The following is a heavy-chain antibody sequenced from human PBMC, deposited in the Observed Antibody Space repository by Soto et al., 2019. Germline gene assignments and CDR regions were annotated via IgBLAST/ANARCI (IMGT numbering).Heavy chain of an antibody. CDR3: ARQTEWGYGDYFSYYFDY. CDR2: IYYSGST. CDR1: GGSISSSSYY. Sequence: SETLSLTCTVSGGSISSSSYYWGWIRQPPGKGLEWIGSIYYSGSTYYNPSLKSRVTISVDTSKNQFSLKLSSVTAADTAVYYCARQTEWGYGDYFSYYFDYWGQGTLVTVSS. V-gene: IGHV4-39*01. J-gene: IGHJ4*02. D-gene: IGHD4-17*01.